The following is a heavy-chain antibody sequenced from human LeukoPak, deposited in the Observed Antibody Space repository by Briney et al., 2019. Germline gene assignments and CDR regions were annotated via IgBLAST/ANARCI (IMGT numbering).Heavy chain of an antibody. J-gene: IGHJ2*01. CDR1: GFTFSDHH. Sequence: PAGSLRLSCAASGFTFSDHHMNWFRQAPGRGLEWISHMSSSGQTIFYADFVKGRFTISRDNAKNSLFLQMNSLRAEDTAVSYCARDPQYSNSWNWYSDLWGRGTLVTVSS. CDR2: MSSSGQTI. D-gene: IGHD6-13*01. V-gene: IGHV3-11*01. CDR3: ARDPQYSNSWNWYSDL.